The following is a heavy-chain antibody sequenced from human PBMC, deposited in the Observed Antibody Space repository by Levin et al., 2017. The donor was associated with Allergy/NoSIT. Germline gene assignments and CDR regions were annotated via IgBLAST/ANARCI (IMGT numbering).Heavy chain of an antibody. CDR2: ISYDGNNQ. J-gene: IGHJ4*02. CDR3: AKVKYYYGSGEHSFDD. Sequence: GESLKISCAASGFSFSTYAMNWVRQAPGKGLEWVAVISYDGNNQYYADSVKGRFTISRDNSKNTLYLQMKSLRAEDTAVYYCAKVKYYYGSGEHSFDDWGQGTLVTVSS. D-gene: IGHD3-10*01. CDR1: GFSFSTYA. V-gene: IGHV3-30*18.